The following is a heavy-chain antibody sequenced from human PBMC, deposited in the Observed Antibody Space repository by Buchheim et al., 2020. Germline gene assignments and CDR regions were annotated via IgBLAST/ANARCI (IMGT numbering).Heavy chain of an antibody. CDR2: IIPIFGKE. D-gene: IGHD1-26*01. V-gene: IGHV1-69*19. Sequence: QVQLVQSGAEVKKPGSSVKVSCKSSGDTFSNYVFSWVRQAPGQGLEWMGGIIPIFGKEDYAQKFRGRVTITADESTSTAFMELNSLRSEDTAVYYCARSRGEPNFDFWGQGTL. CDR1: GDTFSNYV. CDR3: ARSRGEPNFDF. J-gene: IGHJ4*02.